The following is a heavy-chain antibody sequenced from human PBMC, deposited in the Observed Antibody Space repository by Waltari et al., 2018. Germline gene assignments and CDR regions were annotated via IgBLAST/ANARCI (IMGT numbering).Heavy chain of an antibody. D-gene: IGHD5-18*01. CDR1: GGSISSSNW. CDR3: ARGLSGYSPNYFDY. J-gene: IGHJ4*02. CDR2: IYHSGRT. V-gene: IGHV4-4*02. Sequence: QVQLQESGPGLVKPSGTLSLTCAVSGGSISSSNWWSWVRQPPGKGLEWIGEIYHSGRTNYNPSLKSRVTISVDKSKNHFSLKLSSVPAADTAVYYCARGLSGYSPNYFDYWGQGTLVTVSS.